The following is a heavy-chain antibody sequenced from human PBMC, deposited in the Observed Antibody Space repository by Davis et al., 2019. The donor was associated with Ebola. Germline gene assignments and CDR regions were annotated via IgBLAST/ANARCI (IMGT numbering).Heavy chain of an antibody. V-gene: IGHV3-73*01. D-gene: IGHD6-19*01. CDR2: IRSKANSYAI. CDR1: GFIFSGSA. Sequence: PGGSLRLSCAASGFIFSGSAMHWVRQASGKGLEWVGRIRSKANSYAIAYAASVKGRFTISRDDSKNTAYLQMNSLKTEDTAVYYCTRQDSSGWYDYWGQGTLVTVSS. CDR3: TRQDSSGWYDY. J-gene: IGHJ4*02.